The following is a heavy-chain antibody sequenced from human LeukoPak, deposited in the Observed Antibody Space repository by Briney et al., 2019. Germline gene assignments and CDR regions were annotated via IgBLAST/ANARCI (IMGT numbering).Heavy chain of an antibody. J-gene: IGHJ5*02. CDR3: ARGAVRYDFWSGYYTRWFDP. CDR2: INHSGST. D-gene: IGHD3-3*01. CDR1: GGSFSGYY. V-gene: IGHV4-34*01. Sequence: PSETLSLTCAVYGGSFSGYYWSWIRQPPGKGLERIGEINHSGSTNYNPSLKSRVTISVDTSKHQFSLKLSSVSAADTAVYYCARGAVRYDFWSGYYTRWFDPWGQGTLVTVSS.